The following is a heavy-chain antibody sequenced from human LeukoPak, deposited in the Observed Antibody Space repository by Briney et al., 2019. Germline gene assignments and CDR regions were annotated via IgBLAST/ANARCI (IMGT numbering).Heavy chain of an antibody. D-gene: IGHD6-19*01. CDR1: GGSISSYY. V-gene: IGHV4-4*07. J-gene: IGHJ6*03. Sequence: SETLSLTCTVSGGSISSYYWSWIRQPAGKGLEWIGHIYTSGSTNYNPSLKSRVTMSVDTSKNQFSLKLSSVTAADTAVYYCARDTHSSGWTYYYYMDVWGKGTTVTVSS. CDR2: IYTSGST. CDR3: ARDTHSSGWTYYYYMDV.